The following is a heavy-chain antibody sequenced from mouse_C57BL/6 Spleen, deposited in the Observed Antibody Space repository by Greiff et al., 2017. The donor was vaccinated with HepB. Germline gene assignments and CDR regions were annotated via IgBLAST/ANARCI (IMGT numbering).Heavy chain of an antibody. CDR1: GYTFTDYY. V-gene: IGHV1-26*01. J-gene: IGHJ3*01. CDR3: ARDGNGSKAC. CDR2: INPNNGGT. D-gene: IGHD2-1*01. Sequence: VQLQQSGPELVKPGASVKISCKASGYTFTDYYMNWVKQSHGKSLEWIGDINPNNGGTSYNQKFKGKATLTVDKSSSTAYMELRSLTSEDSAVYYCARDGNGSKACWGQGTLVTVSA.